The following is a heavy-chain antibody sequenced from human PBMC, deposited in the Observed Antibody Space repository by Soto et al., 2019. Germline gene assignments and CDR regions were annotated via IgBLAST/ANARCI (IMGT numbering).Heavy chain of an antibody. CDR3: ARDPSYGDYSYYGMDV. V-gene: IGHV4-31*03. CDR1: GGSINSGGYY. Sequence: QVQLQESGPGLVKPSQTLSLTCTVSGGSINSGGYYWSWIRQHPGKGLEWIGSIYYSGKTYYSPALKSRVTISVVTSKNHFSLRLSALTAADTAVYYCARDPSYGDYSYYGMDVWGQGTTVTVSS. D-gene: IGHD4-17*01. CDR2: IYYSGKT. J-gene: IGHJ6*02.